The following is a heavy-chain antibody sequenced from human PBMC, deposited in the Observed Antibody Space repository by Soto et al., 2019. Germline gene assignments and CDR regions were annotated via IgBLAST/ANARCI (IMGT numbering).Heavy chain of an antibody. CDR2: INQDGSEQ. D-gene: IGHD2-15*01. Sequence: GGSLRLSCAASGFSVNSYWMSWVRQAPGKGLEWVANINQDGSEQNYVDSVEGRYTIFRDSAKNSLYLQMNGLRAEDTAFYFCASALVRTQMRWYNWFDPWGQGTRVTVSS. J-gene: IGHJ5*02. CDR3: ASALVRTQMRWYNWFDP. V-gene: IGHV3-7*01. CDR1: GFSVNSYW.